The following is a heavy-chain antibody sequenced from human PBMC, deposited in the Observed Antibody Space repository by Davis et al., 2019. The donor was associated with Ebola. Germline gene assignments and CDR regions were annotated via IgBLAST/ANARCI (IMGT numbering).Heavy chain of an antibody. V-gene: IGHV1-69*13. Sequence: AASVKVSCKASGGTFRSYAISWVRQAPGQGLEWMGGIIPIFGTANYAQKFQGRVTITADESTSTAYMELSSLRSEDTAVYYCARDLASPVDYWGQGTLVTVSS. CDR1: GGTFRSYA. J-gene: IGHJ4*02. CDR2: IIPIFGTA. CDR3: ARDLASPVDY.